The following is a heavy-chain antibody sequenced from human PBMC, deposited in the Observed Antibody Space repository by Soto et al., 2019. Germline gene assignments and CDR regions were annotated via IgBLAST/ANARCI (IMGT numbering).Heavy chain of an antibody. V-gene: IGHV3-30-3*01. CDR2: ISYDGSNK. D-gene: IGHD3-3*01. CDR1: GFTFSSYA. J-gene: IGHJ4*02. CDR3: ARNSQVWGTWSGYPYSPIFDY. Sequence: QVQLVESGGGVVQPGRSLRLSCAASGFTFSSYAMHWVRQAPGKGLEWVAVISYDGSNKYYADSVKGRFTISRDNSKNTLYLQMNSLRAEDTAVYYCARNSQVWGTWSGYPYSPIFDYWGQGTLVTVSS.